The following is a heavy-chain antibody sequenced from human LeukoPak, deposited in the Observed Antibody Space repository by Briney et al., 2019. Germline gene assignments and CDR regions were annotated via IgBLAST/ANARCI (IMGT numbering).Heavy chain of an antibody. J-gene: IGHJ3*02. CDR2: IYYSGST. CDR1: GGSISSGDYY. V-gene: IGHV4-30-4*01. Sequence: SQTLSLTCTVSGGSISSGDYYWSWIRQPPGKGLEWIGYIYYSGSTYYNPSLKSRVTISVDTSKNQFSLKLSSVTAADTAVDFCGRVGRKLGEYAAFDIWGQGTMVTVSS. D-gene: IGHD3-16*01. CDR3: GRVGRKLGEYAAFDI.